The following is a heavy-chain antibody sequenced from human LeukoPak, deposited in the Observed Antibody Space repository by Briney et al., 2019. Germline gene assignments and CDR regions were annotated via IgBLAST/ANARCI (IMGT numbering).Heavy chain of an antibody. D-gene: IGHD6-13*01. V-gene: IGHV4-39*07. CDR3: ARAPGIAAAGTHFDF. CDR1: GGSISSSSYY. Sequence: SETLSLTCTVSGGSISSSSYYWGWIRQPPGKGLEWIGSIYYSGGTYYNPSLKSRVTISVDTSKNQFSLKLSSVTAGDTAVYYCARAPGIAAAGTHFDFWGQGTLVTVSS. J-gene: IGHJ4*02. CDR2: IYYSGGT.